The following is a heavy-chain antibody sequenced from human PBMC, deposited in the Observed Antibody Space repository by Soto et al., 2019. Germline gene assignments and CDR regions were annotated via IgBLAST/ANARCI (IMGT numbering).Heavy chain of an antibody. J-gene: IGHJ6*02. Sequence: SVKVSCKASGFTFTISAVQCVLQSLLQRLDWIGWIVVGSGNTNYAQKFQERVTITRDMSTSTAYMELSSLRSEDTAVYYCAAENCSSTSCYTRYYYYYGMDVWGQGTTVTVSS. CDR2: IVVGSGNT. D-gene: IGHD2-2*02. V-gene: IGHV1-58*01. CDR1: GFTFTISA. CDR3: AAENCSSTSCYTRYYYYYGMDV.